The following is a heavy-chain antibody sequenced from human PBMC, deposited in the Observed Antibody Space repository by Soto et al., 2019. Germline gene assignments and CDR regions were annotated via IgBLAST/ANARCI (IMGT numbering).Heavy chain of an antibody. CDR2: INHSGNT. CDR3: ALRMTVVTHLGY. J-gene: IGHJ4*02. D-gene: IGHD2-21*02. V-gene: IGHV4-34*01. CDR1: GGSFSGYY. Sequence: SETLSLTCAVYGGSFSGYYWSWIRQPPGKGLEWIGEINHSGNTNYNPSLKSRVTMSVDTSRNQFSLKLTSVTAADTAVYYCALRMTVVTHLGYWGQGALVTVSS.